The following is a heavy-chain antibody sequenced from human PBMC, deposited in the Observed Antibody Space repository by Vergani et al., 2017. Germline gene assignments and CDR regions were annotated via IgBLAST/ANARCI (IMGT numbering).Heavy chain of an antibody. V-gene: IGHV4-34*01. CDR2: INHSGST. CDR1: GGSFSGYY. J-gene: IGHJ5*02. D-gene: IGHD3-9*01. Sequence: QVQLQQWGAGLLKPSETLSLTCAVYGGSFSGYYWSWIRQPPGKGLEWIGEINHSGSTNYNPSLKSRVTISVDTSKNQFSLKLSSVTAADTAVYYCARAMPYAILTGYYPRSNWFDPWGQGTLVTVSS. CDR3: ARAMPYAILTGYYPRSNWFDP.